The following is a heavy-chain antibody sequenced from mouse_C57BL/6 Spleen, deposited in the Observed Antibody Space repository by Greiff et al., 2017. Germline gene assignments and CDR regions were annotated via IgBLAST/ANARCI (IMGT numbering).Heavy chain of an antibody. Sequence: QVQLQQPGAELVKPGASVKLSCKASGYTFTSYWMHWVKQRPGQGLEWIGMIHPNSGSTNYNEKFKSKSTLTVDKSSSTAYMQLSSLTSEDSAVYYCASNYGTGFAYWGQGTLVTVSA. V-gene: IGHV1-64*01. CDR3: ASNYGTGFAY. J-gene: IGHJ3*01. CDR2: IHPNSGST. D-gene: IGHD1-1*01. CDR1: GYTFTSYW.